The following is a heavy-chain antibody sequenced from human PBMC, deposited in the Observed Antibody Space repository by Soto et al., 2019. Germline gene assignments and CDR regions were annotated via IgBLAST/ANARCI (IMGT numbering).Heavy chain of an antibody. D-gene: IGHD3-3*02. Sequence: GGSLRLSCAASGFTFSNAWRSWVRQAPGKGLEWVGGIKSKADGGKTEYAAPGKGRFTISRDDSKNTMSLQMNSLKTEDSAVYYCTTVSRNPFLAWFSLGDSFDIWGQGTMVTVSS. CDR1: GFTFSNAW. V-gene: IGHV3-15*01. CDR3: TTVSRNPFLAWFSLGDSFDI. J-gene: IGHJ3*02. CDR2: IKSKADGGKT.